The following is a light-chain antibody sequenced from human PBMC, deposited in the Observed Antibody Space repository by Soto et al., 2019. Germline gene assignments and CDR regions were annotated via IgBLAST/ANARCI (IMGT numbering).Light chain of an antibody. CDR2: WAS. CDR3: QQYYSSRT. J-gene: IGKJ1*01. CDR1: QSVLYSSNNKNY. Sequence: DMVMTQSPDSLAVSLGERATINCKSSQSVLYSSNNKNYLAWYQQQPGQPPKLLIYWASTRESGVPDRFSGSGSGTDFTLTISSLQAEDVAVYYCQQYYSSRTFGQGTKVEIK. V-gene: IGKV4-1*01.